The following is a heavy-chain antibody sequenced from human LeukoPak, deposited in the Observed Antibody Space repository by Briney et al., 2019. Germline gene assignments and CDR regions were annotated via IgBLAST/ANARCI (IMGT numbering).Heavy chain of an antibody. D-gene: IGHD6-6*01. Sequence: PSETLSLTCTVSGGSISSSSYYWGWFRQPPGKGLEWIGSIYYSGSTYYNPSLKSRVTISVDTSKNQFSLKLSSVTAADTAVYYCARLRIAARRALGYYYYYMDVWGKGTTVTVSS. V-gene: IGHV4-39*01. J-gene: IGHJ6*03. CDR2: IYYSGST. CDR3: ARLRIAARRALGYYYYYMDV. CDR1: GGSISSSSYY.